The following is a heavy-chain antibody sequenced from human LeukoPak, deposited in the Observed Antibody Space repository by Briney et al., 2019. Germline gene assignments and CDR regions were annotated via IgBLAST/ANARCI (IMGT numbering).Heavy chain of an antibody. CDR3: ARYVWGSYPTFEDY. CDR2: INHSGST. V-gene: IGHV4-34*01. J-gene: IGHJ4*02. CDR1: GGSFSGYY. Sequence: SETLSLTCAVYGGSFSGYYWSWIRQPPGKGLEWIGEINHSGSTNYNPSLKSRVTISVDTSKNQFSLKLSSVTAADPAVYYCARYVWGSYPTFEDYWGQGTLVTVSS. D-gene: IGHD3-16*02.